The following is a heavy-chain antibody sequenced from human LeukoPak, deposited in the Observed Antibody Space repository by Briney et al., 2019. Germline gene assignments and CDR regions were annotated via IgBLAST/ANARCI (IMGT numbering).Heavy chain of an antibody. J-gene: IGHJ4*02. Sequence: GGSLRLSCAASGFTFSNAWMGWVRQAPGKGLEWVGRIKSKTDGGTTDYAAPVKGRFTISRDDSKNTLYLQMNSLKTEDTAVYYCTTDSITGTPRHDYWGQGTLVTVSS. CDR1: GFTFSNAW. V-gene: IGHV3-15*01. D-gene: IGHD1-7*01. CDR2: IKSKTDGGTT. CDR3: TTDSITGTPRHDY.